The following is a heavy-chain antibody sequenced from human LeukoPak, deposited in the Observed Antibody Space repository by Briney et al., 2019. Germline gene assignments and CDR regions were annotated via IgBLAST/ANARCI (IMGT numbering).Heavy chain of an antibody. CDR3: ARRSPNYYFDY. CDR2: ISSSNNYI. CDR1: GFTFSSYA. J-gene: IGHJ4*02. Sequence: GGSLRLSCAAPGFTFSSYAMSWVRQAPGKGLEWVSSISSSNNYIYYADSVKGRFTISRDNAKNSLYLQMNSLRAEDTAVYYCARRSPNYYFDYWGQGTPVTVSS. V-gene: IGHV3-21*01.